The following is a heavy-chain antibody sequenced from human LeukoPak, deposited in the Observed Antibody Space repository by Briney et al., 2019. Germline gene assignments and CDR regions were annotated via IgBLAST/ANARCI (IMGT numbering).Heavy chain of an antibody. D-gene: IGHD1-14*01. CDR3: ARVPPSENNWFDP. V-gene: IGHV1-2*02. CDR2: INPNSGGT. J-gene: IGHJ5*02. Sequence: PLASVKVSCKASGYTFTGYYMHWVRQAPGQGLEWMGWINPNSGGTNYAQKFQGRVTMTRDTSISTAYMELSRLRSDDTAVYYCARVPPSENNWFDPWGQGTLVTVSS. CDR1: GYTFTGYY.